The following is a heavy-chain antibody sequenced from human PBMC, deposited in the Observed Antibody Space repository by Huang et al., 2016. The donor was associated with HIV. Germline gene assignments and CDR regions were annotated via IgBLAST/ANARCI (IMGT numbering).Heavy chain of an antibody. D-gene: IGHD3-3*01. CDR2: VNDSGAT. CDR1: GGSFTGNY. Sequence: QMQLQQRGAGLLKPSETLSLTCGVSGGSFTGNYLTWIRQAPGKGLEWIGEVNDSGATNYNPALNGRVTLSLEKSNRELSRKLRSVTAADTAVYYCARQWTILEWLLGLDVWGQGTTVSVSS. CDR3: ARQWTILEWLLGLDV. V-gene: IGHV4-34*02. J-gene: IGHJ6*02.